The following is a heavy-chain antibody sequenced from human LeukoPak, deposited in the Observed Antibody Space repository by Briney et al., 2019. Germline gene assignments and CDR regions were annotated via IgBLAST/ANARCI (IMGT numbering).Heavy chain of an antibody. J-gene: IGHJ6*02. Sequence: PSETLSLTCTVSGGSISSSSYYWGWIRQPPGKGLEWIGSIYYSGSTYYNPSLKSRVTISVDTSKNQFSLKLSSVTAADTAVYYCASYHPTTYYYGMDAWGQGTTVTVSS. CDR2: IYYSGST. CDR1: GGSISSSSYY. V-gene: IGHV4-39*01. CDR3: ASYHPTTYYYGMDA. D-gene: IGHD1-1*01.